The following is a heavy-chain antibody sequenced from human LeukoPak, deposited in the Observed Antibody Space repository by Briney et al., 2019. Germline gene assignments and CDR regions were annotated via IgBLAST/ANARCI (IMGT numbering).Heavy chain of an antibody. Sequence: GGSLRLSCAASGFTFSSYWMSWVRQAPGKGLEWVANIKQDGSEKYYVDSVKGRFTISRDNAKNSLYLQMNSLRAEDTAVYYCAREVPERHPTVTTYYLDYWGQGTLATVSS. V-gene: IGHV3-7*05. J-gene: IGHJ4*02. CDR1: GFTFSSYW. CDR3: AREVPERHPTVTTYYLDY. CDR2: IKQDGSEK. D-gene: IGHD4-17*01.